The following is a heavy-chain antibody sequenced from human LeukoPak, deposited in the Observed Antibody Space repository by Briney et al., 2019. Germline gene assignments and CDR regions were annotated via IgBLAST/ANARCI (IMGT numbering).Heavy chain of an antibody. J-gene: IGHJ5*02. CDR1: GYTFTGYF. Sequence: ASVKVSWKASGYTFTGYFMHWVRQAPGQGLEWMGRINSNTGGTTYAQKFQGRVTMTRGTSITTAHMELSRLKSDDTAVYYCARGQPYGDYNWFDLWGQGALVTVSS. V-gene: IGHV1-2*06. CDR2: INSNTGGT. CDR3: ARGQPYGDYNWFDL. D-gene: IGHD4-17*01.